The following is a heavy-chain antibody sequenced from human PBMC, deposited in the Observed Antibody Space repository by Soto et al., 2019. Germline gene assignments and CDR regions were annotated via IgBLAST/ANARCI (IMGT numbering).Heavy chain of an antibody. CDR2: IWYDGSNK. Sequence: QVQLEESGGGVVQPGRSLRLSCAASGFTFSSYGMHWVRQAPGKGLEWVAVIWYDGSNKYYADSVKGRFTISRDNSKNTLYLQMNSLRAEDTAVYYCARDALFGYDSSGYVDYWGQGTLVTVSS. V-gene: IGHV3-33*01. CDR1: GFTFSSYG. D-gene: IGHD3-22*01. J-gene: IGHJ4*02. CDR3: ARDALFGYDSSGYVDY.